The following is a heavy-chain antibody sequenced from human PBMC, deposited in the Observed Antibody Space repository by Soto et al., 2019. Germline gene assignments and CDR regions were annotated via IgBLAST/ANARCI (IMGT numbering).Heavy chain of an antibody. D-gene: IGHD2-2*01. CDR3: AREGFQIVVVPAEHGMDV. Sequence: GASVKVSCKTSGYSFSAYYVHWVRQAPGQGLEWMGWINPISGGTHYAQKFQGRVTMTRDTSINIAFLELSRLTSDDTAVYYCAREGFQIVVVPAEHGMDVWGQGTTVTV. J-gene: IGHJ6*02. V-gene: IGHV1-2*02. CDR1: GYSFSAYY. CDR2: INPISGGT.